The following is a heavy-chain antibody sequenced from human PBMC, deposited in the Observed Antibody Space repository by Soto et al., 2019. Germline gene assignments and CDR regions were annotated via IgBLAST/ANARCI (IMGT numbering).Heavy chain of an antibody. CDR1: GCNFSSYT. D-gene: IGHD2-15*01. J-gene: IGHJ4*02. V-gene: IGHV1-69*02. CDR2: IIPILGIA. Sequence: HVQLVQSGAEVKKPGSSVKVSCKASGCNFSSYTISWVRQAPGLGLEWRGRIIPILGIAKYAQKFQVSVTITADKSTSTAYIEMSSLRSDAAAVSYWASASSVGVTVYYWCQGTQVTVSS. CDR3: ASASSVGVTVYY.